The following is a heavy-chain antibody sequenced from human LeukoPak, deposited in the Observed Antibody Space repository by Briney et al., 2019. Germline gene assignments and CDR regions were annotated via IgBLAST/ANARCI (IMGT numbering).Heavy chain of an antibody. CDR3: SRGGMDYFDY. J-gene: IGHJ4*02. D-gene: IGHD3-16*01. CDR2: INLSGGST. V-gene: IGHV1-46*01. Sequence: ASVKVSCKASGYTFTSYYMHWVRQAPGQGLEWMGIINLSGGSTSYSQKFQGRVTMTRDTSTSTVYMELSSLRSEDTAVYYCSRGGMDYFDYWGQGTLVTVSS. CDR1: GYTFTSYY.